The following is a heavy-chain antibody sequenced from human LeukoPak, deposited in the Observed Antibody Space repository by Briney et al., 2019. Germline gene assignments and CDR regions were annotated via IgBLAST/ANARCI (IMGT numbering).Heavy chain of an antibody. Sequence: ASVKVSCKASGYTFATYGISWARQAPGQGLEWIGCITAYNGNTHYAQKFQGSVTMTTDTSTSTAYMDLRSLGSDDTAVYYCARGWGYCSGGNCSPLPAYWGQGTLVTVSS. CDR1: GYTFATYG. CDR2: ITAYNGNT. J-gene: IGHJ4*02. V-gene: IGHV1-18*01. CDR3: ARGWGYCSGGNCSPLPAY. D-gene: IGHD2-15*01.